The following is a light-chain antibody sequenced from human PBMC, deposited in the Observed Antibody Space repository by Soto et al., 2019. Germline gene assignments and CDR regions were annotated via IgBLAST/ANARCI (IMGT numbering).Light chain of an antibody. CDR3: SSYTSSITLV. J-gene: IGLJ2*01. V-gene: IGLV2-14*03. CDR1: SSDVGGYNY. Sequence: QLVLTQPAPVSGSPGQSITISCTGTSSDVGGYNYVSWYQQHPGKAPKLMIYDVSNRPSGVSNRFSGSKSGNTASLSISGLQAEDEADYYCSSYTSSITLVFGGGTKLTVL. CDR2: DVS.